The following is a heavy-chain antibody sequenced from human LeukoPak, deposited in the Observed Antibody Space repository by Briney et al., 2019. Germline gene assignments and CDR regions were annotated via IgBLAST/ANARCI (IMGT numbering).Heavy chain of an antibody. Sequence: SETLSLTCAVYGGSFSGYYWSWIRQPPGKGLEWIGEINHSESTNYNPSLKSRVTISVDTSKNQFSLKLSSVTAADTAVYYCARVVAAAGIGWFDPWGQGTLVTVSS. D-gene: IGHD6-13*01. CDR2: INHSEST. V-gene: IGHV4-34*01. CDR3: ARVVAAAGIGWFDP. J-gene: IGHJ5*02. CDR1: GGSFSGYY.